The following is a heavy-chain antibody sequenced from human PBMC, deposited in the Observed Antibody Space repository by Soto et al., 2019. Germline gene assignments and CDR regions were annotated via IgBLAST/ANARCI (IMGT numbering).Heavy chain of an antibody. J-gene: IGHJ6*02. Sequence: ASVKVSCKVSGYTLTELSMHWVRQAPGKGLEWMGGFDPEDGETIYAQKFQGRVTMTEDTSTDTAYMELSSLRSEDTAVYYRATGLRQLDLRNHVDVWGQGTTVTVSS. CDR2: FDPEDGET. CDR1: GYTLTELS. D-gene: IGHD6-6*01. V-gene: IGHV1-24*01. CDR3: ATGLRQLDLRNHVDV.